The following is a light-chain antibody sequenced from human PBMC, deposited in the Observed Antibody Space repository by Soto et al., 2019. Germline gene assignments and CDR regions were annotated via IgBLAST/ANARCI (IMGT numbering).Light chain of an antibody. CDR1: SSNIGSNY. CDR2: RNS. J-gene: IGLJ2*01. V-gene: IGLV1-47*01. CDR3: AAWDDSLSGVV. Sequence: QSALTQPPSASRTPGQRVTISCSGSSSNIGSNYVYWYQQLPGTAPKLLIYRNSQRPSGVPDRFSGSKSGTSASLAISGLRSEDEADYYCAAWDDSLSGVVFGGGTKLTVL.